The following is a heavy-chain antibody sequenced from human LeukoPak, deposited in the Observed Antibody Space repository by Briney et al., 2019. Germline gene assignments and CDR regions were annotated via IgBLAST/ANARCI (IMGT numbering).Heavy chain of an antibody. D-gene: IGHD3-10*01. Sequence: SETLSLTCSVSDGSISSGYYYCAWIRQPPGKGPEWIVSIYTSGSTNDNPSLKSRVTISVATYKNQFSLKLSSVTAADTAVYYCARDRASGSGKYYFDYWGQGTLVTVSS. V-gene: IGHV4-39*07. CDR3: ARDRASGSGKYYFDY. J-gene: IGHJ4*02. CDR2: IYTSGST. CDR1: DGSISSGYYY.